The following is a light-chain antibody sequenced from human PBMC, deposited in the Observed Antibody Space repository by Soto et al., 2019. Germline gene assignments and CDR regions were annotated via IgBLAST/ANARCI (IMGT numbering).Light chain of an antibody. CDR1: SSDFGNYNL. CDR3: CSFTSSNTHV. V-gene: IGLV2-23*02. J-gene: IGLJ1*01. Sequence: QSVLTQPASVSGSPGQSITISCTGTSSDFGNYNLVSWYQHHPGKVPKLILFEVNKRPSGVSGRFSGSKSGNTASLTISGLQAEDEADYYCCSFTSSNTHVFGAGTQLTVL. CDR2: EVN.